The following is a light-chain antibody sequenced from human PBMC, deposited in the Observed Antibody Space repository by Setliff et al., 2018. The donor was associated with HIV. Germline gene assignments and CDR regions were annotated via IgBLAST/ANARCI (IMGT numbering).Light chain of an antibody. V-gene: IGLV2-14*01. Sequence: QSVLTQPASVSGSPGQSITISCTGTSSDVGGYSYVSWYQQRPGKAPKLIIYEVRNRPSGVSNRFSGSESGNTASLTISGLQAEDEADYYCSSYAITNTLPFGTGTKVTVL. CDR3: SSYAITNTLP. CDR1: SSDVGGYSY. J-gene: IGLJ1*01. CDR2: EVR.